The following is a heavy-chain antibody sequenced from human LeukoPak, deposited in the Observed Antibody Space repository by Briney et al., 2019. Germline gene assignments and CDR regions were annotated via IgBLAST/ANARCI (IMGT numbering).Heavy chain of an antibody. J-gene: IGHJ4*02. V-gene: IGHV3-30*04. CDR3: ARGARKGDDYGGFFDY. CDR1: GFTFSSYE. CDR2: ISYDGSYK. Sequence: GGSLRLSCAASGFTFSSYEMNWVRQAPGKGLEWVTVISYDGSYKDYPDSVKGRFTISRDNSKNTLYLQMSSLRPEDTAVYYCARGARKGDDYGGFFDYWGQGTLVTVSS. D-gene: IGHD4-23*01.